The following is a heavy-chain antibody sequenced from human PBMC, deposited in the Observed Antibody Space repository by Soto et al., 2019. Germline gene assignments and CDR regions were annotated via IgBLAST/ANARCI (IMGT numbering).Heavy chain of an antibody. CDR1: GGTFGTSA. Sequence: QVQLVQSGAEVKKPGSSVNVSCKASGGTFGTSAINWVRQAPGQGLEWMGAFIPLFSSTNYAQKFQARVTITEDESTATAYMELSSLTSDDTAVYYCAREGDYNFDYYSGMDVWGQGTTVIVSS. J-gene: IGHJ6*02. D-gene: IGHD4-17*01. CDR3: AREGDYNFDYYSGMDV. V-gene: IGHV1-69*01. CDR2: FIPLFSST.